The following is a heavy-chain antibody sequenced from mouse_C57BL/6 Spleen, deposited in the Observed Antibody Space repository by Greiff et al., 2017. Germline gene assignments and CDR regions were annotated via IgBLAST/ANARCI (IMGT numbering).Heavy chain of an antibody. CDR2: ILPGSGST. J-gene: IGHJ3*01. CDR3: ARSEEQLRLRFAY. D-gene: IGHD3-2*02. CDR1: GYTFTGYW. Sequence: VQLQQSGAELMKPGASVPLSCKATGYTFTGYWIEWVKQRPGHGLEWIGEILPGSGSTNYNEKFKGKASFTADPSSNTAYMQLSSLTTEDSAIYYCARSEEQLRLRFAYWGQGTLVTVSA. V-gene: IGHV1-9*01.